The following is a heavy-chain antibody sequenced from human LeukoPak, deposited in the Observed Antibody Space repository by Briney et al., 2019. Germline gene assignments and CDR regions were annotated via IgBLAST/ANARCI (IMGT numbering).Heavy chain of an antibody. Sequence: GASVKVSCKASGGTFSSYAISWVRQAPGQGLEWMGRIIPILSIANYAQKFQGRVTITADKSTSTAYMELSSLRSEDTAVYYCARDLRQWLVGTSDYYYYYGMDVWGQGTTVTVSS. D-gene: IGHD6-19*01. CDR1: GGTFSSYA. CDR3: ARDLRQWLVGTSDYYYYYGMDV. V-gene: IGHV1-69*04. CDR2: IIPILSIA. J-gene: IGHJ6*02.